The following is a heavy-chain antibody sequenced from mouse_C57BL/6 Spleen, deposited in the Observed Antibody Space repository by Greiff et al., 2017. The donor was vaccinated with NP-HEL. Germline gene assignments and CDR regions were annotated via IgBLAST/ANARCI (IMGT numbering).Heavy chain of an antibody. CDR3: ARDGDYPYYFDY. J-gene: IGHJ2*01. CDR2: IHPNSGST. D-gene: IGHD2-4*01. CDR1: GYTFTSYW. V-gene: IGHV1-64*01. Sequence: VKLQQPGAELVKPGASVKLSCKASGYTFTSYWMHWVKQRPGQGLEWIGMIHPNSGSTNYNEKFKSKATLTVDKSSSTAYMQLSSLTSEDSAVYYCARDGDYPYYFDYWGQGTTLTVSS.